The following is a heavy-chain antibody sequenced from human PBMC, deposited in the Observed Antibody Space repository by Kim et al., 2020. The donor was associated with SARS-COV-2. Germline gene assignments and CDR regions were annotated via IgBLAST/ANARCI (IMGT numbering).Heavy chain of an antibody. Sequence: GESLKISCKGSGYSFTSYWISWVRQMPGKGLEWMGRIDPSDSYTNYSPSFQGHVTISADKSISTAYLQWSSLKASDTAMYYCARNYYDHPQGDAFDIWGQGTMVTVSS. V-gene: IGHV5-10-1*01. CDR2: IDPSDSYT. CDR1: GYSFTSYW. D-gene: IGHD3-22*01. CDR3: ARNYYDHPQGDAFDI. J-gene: IGHJ3*02.